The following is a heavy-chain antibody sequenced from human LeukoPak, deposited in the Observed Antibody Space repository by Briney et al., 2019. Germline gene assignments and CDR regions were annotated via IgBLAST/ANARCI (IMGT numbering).Heavy chain of an antibody. CDR2: MSGSSGST. D-gene: IGHD2-2*01. Sequence: PGGSLRLSCAASGFTFSTYAMSWVRQAPGKGLEWVSGMSGSSGSTYYADSVKGRFSISRDNSKNTLFLQMNGLRAEDTAVYYCAKDRSCSGSSCNVGSWGQGTMVTVSS. J-gene: IGHJ3*01. CDR3: AKDRSCSGSSCNVGS. CDR1: GFTFSTYA. V-gene: IGHV3-23*01.